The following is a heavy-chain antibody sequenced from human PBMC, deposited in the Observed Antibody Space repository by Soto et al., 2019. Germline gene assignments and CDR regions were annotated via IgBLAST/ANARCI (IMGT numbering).Heavy chain of an antibody. J-gene: IGHJ6*04. CDR2: IYTSGST. CDR1: GGSISSYY. V-gene: IGHV4-4*07. D-gene: IGHD4-17*01. Sequence: SETLSLTCTVSGGSISSYYWSWIRQPAGKGLEWIGRIYTSGSTNYNPSLKSRVTMSVDTSKNQFSLKLSSVTAADTAVYYCERGSYVYGDYRHWYYYGMDVWGKVTMVTVSS. CDR3: ERGSYVYGDYRHWYYYGMDV.